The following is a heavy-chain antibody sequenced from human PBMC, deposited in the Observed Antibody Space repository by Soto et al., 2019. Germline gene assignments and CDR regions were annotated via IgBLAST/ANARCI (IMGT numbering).Heavy chain of an antibody. J-gene: IGHJ4*02. CDR3: ARVPDYYDSSGYYHVLDY. Sequence: SETLSLTCTVSGGSVSCGSYYWSWIRQPPGKGLEWIGYIYYSGSTNYNPSLKSRVTISVDTSKNQFSLKLSSVTAADTAVYYCARVPDYYDSSGYYHVLDYWGQGTLVTVSS. CDR1: GGSVSCGSYY. D-gene: IGHD3-22*01. CDR2: IYYSGST. V-gene: IGHV4-61*01.